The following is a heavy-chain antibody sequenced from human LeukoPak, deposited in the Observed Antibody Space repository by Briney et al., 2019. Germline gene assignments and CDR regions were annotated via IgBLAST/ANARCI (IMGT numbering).Heavy chain of an antibody. Sequence: GGSLRLSCAASGFTFSSYSMNWVRQAPGKGLEWVSSISSSSSYIYYADSVKGRFTISRDNAKNSLYLQMNSLRAKDTAVYYCARHIAQVGATKWGAFDIWGQGTMVTVSS. CDR3: ARHIAQVGATKWGAFDI. V-gene: IGHV3-21*01. CDR2: ISSSSSYI. J-gene: IGHJ3*02. CDR1: GFTFSSYS. D-gene: IGHD1-26*01.